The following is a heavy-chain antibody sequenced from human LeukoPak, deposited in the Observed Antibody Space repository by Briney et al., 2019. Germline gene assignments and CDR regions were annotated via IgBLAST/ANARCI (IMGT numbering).Heavy chain of an antibody. CDR2: ITSKANSYAT. CDR1: GFTFSGSA. V-gene: IGHV3-73*01. J-gene: IGHJ6*03. Sequence: GGSVRLSCAASGFTFSGSAMHWVRQASGKGLEWVGRITSKANSYATAYAASVKGRFTISRDDSKNTAYLQMNSLKTEDTAVYYCTTHERVVVPAYYYYYYYMDVWGKGTTVTVSS. CDR3: TTHERVVVPAYYYYYYYMDV. D-gene: IGHD2-2*01.